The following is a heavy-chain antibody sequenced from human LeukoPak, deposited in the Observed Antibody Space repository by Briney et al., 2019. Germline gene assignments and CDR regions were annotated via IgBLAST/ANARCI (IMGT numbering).Heavy chain of an antibody. CDR2: INPYSGGT. CDR1: GYSFSDYY. V-gene: IGHV1-2*02. D-gene: IGHD6-13*01. CDR3: ARVWGYSSSSYAY. Sequence: ASVKVSCKASGYSFSDYYMHWVRQAPAQGLEWVGWINPYSGGTDYAQKFQGRVTMTRDTAISTAYMELSRLTSDDRAVYYCARVWGYSSSSYAYWAQGTLVTVSS. J-gene: IGHJ4*02.